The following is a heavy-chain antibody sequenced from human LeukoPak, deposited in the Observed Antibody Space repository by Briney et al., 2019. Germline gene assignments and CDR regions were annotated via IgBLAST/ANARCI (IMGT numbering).Heavy chain of an antibody. CDR3: ARTPPSGFLWYFDY. Sequence: SETLSLTFTVSGGSISSYCCSWIRQPRGEGLGWIGYIYYSGSTNYNPSLKSRVTISVDTSKNQFSLKLSSGTAADTAVYYCARTPPSGFLWYFDYWGQGTLVTVSS. CDR2: IYYSGST. CDR1: GGSISSYC. V-gene: IGHV4-59*01. J-gene: IGHJ4*02. D-gene: IGHD2-21*01.